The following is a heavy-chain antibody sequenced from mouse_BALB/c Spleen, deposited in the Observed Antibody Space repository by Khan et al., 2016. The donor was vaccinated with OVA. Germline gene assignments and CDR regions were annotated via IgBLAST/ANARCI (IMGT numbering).Heavy chain of an antibody. Sequence: DLVKPGASVKLSCKASGYTFTSYWINWIKQRPGQGLEWIGHIGPGSGNTYYNEVFKDKATLTVETSSRTAYIQLSSLSSEDSAVYCCARSNYYGSSLYAMDYWGQGASVTVSS. CDR3: ARSNYYGSSLYAMDY. CDR1: GYTFTSYW. CDR2: IGPGSGNT. D-gene: IGHD1-1*01. J-gene: IGHJ4*01. V-gene: IGHV1S41*01.